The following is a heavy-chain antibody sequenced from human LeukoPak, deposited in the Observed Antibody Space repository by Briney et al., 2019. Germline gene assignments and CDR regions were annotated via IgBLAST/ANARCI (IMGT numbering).Heavy chain of an antibody. J-gene: IGHJ4*02. Sequence: PGGSLRLSCAAYGFTFSSYDMHWVRQAPGKGLKWVTVISYDGSNKYYEDSVKGRFTISRDNSKNTLYLQMNSLRAEYTAVYYCAKDSVTYYFDYWGQGTLVTVSS. CDR3: AKDSVTYYFDY. D-gene: IGHD2-21*02. CDR2: ISYDGSNK. CDR1: GFTFSSYD. V-gene: IGHV3-30*18.